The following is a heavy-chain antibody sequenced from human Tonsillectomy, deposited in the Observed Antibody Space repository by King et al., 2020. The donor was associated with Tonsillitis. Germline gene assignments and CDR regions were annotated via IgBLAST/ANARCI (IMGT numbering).Heavy chain of an antibody. CDR2: IYDSGST. CDR3: ARGSNKAAAGTGYYCDY. V-gene: IGHV4-59*01. CDR1: GGSISSYY. J-gene: IGHJ4*02. D-gene: IGHD6-13*01. Sequence: QLQESGPGLVKPSETLSLTCTVSGGSISSYYWSWIRQPPGKGLEWIGYIYDSGSTNYNPSLKSRGTISVDTSKNQLSLKLSSVNAADTAVYYCARGSNKAAAGTGYYCDYWGQGTLVTVSS.